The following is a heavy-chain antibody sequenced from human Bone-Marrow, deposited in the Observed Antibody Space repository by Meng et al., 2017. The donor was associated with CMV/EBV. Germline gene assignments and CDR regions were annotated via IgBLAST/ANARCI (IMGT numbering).Heavy chain of an antibody. V-gene: IGHV1-69*05. CDR3: ARSGGIPYYYDNSGWMDV. D-gene: IGHD3-22*01. Sequence: SVKVSCKASGGTFSSYTISWVRQAPGQGLEWMGGISSMFGPAKYAQKFQGRVTISTDESTSTVYMELSSLRSEDTAVYYCARSGGIPYYYDNSGWMDVWGQGTTVTVSS. CDR1: GGTFSSYT. J-gene: IGHJ6*02. CDR2: ISSMFGPA.